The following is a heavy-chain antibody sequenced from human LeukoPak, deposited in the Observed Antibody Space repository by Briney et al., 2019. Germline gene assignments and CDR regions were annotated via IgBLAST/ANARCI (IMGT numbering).Heavy chain of an antibody. V-gene: IGHV3-23*01. J-gene: IGHJ2*01. Sequence: GGSLRLSCAASGFTLSSYAMSWVRQAPGKGLEWVSAISGSGGSTYYADSVKGRFTISRDNSKNTLYLQMNSLRAEDTAVYYCAKRGLAGWYAPNWYFDLWGRGTLVTVSS. CDR3: AKRGLAGWYAPNWYFDL. CDR2: ISGSGGST. CDR1: GFTLSSYA. D-gene: IGHD6-19*01.